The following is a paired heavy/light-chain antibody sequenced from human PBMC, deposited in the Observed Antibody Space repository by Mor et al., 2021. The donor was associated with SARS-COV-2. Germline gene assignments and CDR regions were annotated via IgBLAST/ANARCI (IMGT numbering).Light chain of an antibody. V-gene: IGLV1-51*01. J-gene: IGLJ2*01. CDR3: VTWDGSLRAVV. CDR1: SSNIGNNY. CDR2: DNN. Sequence: QSVLTQPPSVSAAPGQKVTISCSGSSSNIGNNYVSWYQQLPRTTPKLLIYDNNKRPSGIPDRFSGSKSGTSGTLGITGLQTGDEADYYCVTWDGSLRAVVFGGGTKLTVL.
Heavy chain of an antibody. V-gene: IGHV1-8*01. D-gene: IGHD4-17*01. CDR1: GYTFTRYD. J-gene: IGHJ4*02. CDR2: MNPNSGNT. CDR3: TTELRRLDH. Sequence: QVQLVQSGAEVKKPGASVKVSCKASGYTFTRYDINWVRQATGQGLEWLGYMNPNSGNTGFAQKFQGRVTMTWSTSMTTAYMELSSLTSEDTAVYYCTTELRRLDHWGQGTLVTVSS.